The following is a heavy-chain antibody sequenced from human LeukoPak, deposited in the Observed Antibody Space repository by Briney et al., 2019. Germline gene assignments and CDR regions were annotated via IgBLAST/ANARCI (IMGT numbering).Heavy chain of an antibody. V-gene: IGHV1-18*01. J-gene: IGHJ5*02. CDR1: GYTFTSYG. CDR2: ISAYNGNT. D-gene: IGHD6-13*01. CDR3: ARVPTRPMAAADNWFDP. Sequence: ASVKVSCKASGYTFTSYGISWVRQAPGQGLEWMGWISAYNGNTNYAQKLQGRVTMTTDTSTSTAYMELRSLRSDDTAVYYCARVPTRPMAAADNWFDPWGQGTLVTVSS.